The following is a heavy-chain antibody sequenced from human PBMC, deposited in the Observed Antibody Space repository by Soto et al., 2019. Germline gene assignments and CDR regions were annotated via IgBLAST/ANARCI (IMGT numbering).Heavy chain of an antibody. CDR1: GYTLTVLS. V-gene: IGHV1-24*01. D-gene: IGHD6-19*01. CDR3: AIRFWGIAVAGTAWLDP. J-gene: IGHJ5*02. CDR2: FDPEDGET. Sequence: ASVKVPCKVSGYTLTVLSMHWVRQAPGKGLEWMGGFDPEDGETIYAQKFQGRVTMTEDTSTDTAYMELSSLRSEDTAVYYCAIRFWGIAVAGTAWLDPWGQGTLVTVSS.